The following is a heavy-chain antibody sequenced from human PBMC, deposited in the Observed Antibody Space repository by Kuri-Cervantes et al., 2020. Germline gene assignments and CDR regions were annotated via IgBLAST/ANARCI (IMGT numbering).Heavy chain of an antibody. J-gene: IGHJ4*02. V-gene: IGHV4-34*01. Sequence: SETLSLTCAVYGGSFSGYYWSWIRQPPGKGLEWIGEINHSGSTNYNPSLKSRVTISVDTSKNQFSLKLSSVTAADTAMYYCAREGGSGGYNGYVYYWGRGTLVTVSS. CDR1: GGSFSGYY. CDR3: AREGGSGGYNGYVYY. D-gene: IGHD5-12*01. CDR2: INHSGST.